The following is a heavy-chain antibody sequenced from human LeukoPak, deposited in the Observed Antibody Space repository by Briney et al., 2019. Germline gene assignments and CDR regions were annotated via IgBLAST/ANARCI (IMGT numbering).Heavy chain of an antibody. Sequence: GASVKVSCKASGGTFSSYAISWVRQAPGQGLEWMGRIIPILGIANYAQKSQGRVTITADKSTSTAYMELSSLRSEDTAVYYCARAFLIAAAGYYFDYWGQGTLVTVSS. V-gene: IGHV1-69*04. J-gene: IGHJ4*02. CDR2: IIPILGIA. CDR3: ARAFLIAAAGYYFDY. D-gene: IGHD6-13*01. CDR1: GGTFSSYA.